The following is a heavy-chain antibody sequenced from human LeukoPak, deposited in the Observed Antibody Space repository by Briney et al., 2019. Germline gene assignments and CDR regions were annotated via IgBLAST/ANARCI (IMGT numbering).Heavy chain of an antibody. J-gene: IGHJ5*02. CDR3: ARVGSMVRGVIGDYNWFDP. CDR2: MNPNSGST. D-gene: IGHD3-10*01. CDR1: GYTFTSYD. Sequence: GASVKVSCKASGYTFTSYDINWVRQATGQGLEWMGWMNPNSGSTGYAQKFQGRVTMTRNTSISTAYMELSSLRSEDTAVYYCARVGSMVRGVIGDYNWFDPWGQGTLVTVSS. V-gene: IGHV1-8*01.